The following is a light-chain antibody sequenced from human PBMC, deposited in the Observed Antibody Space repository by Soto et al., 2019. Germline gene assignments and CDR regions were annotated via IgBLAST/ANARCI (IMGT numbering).Light chain of an antibody. CDR1: QCVSSSY. CDR3: QQYTNWPPNT. CDR2: GAS. V-gene: IGKV3-20*01. J-gene: IGKJ5*01. Sequence: IVLTQSPGTLSLSPGERATLSCRASQCVSSSYLAWYQQKPGQAPRLLIYGASSRATGIADRFSGSGSGTDFTLTISRLEPAEFAVYYCQQYTNWPPNTFGQGTRVEI.